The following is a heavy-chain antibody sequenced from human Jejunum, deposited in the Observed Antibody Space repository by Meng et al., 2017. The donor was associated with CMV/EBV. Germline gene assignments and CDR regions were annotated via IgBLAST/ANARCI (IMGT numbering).Heavy chain of an antibody. D-gene: IGHD6-19*01. CDR1: GFSRRTTGVG. J-gene: IGHJ4*02. V-gene: IGHV2-5*02. Sequence: SGFSRRTTGVGVGWIRQPPGKALEWLSLIYWDDDKRYSPSLKSRLTITKDTSKNQVVLTLTNMHPVDTGTYYCAQAYSSGWFPFFEYWGQGTLVTVSS. CDR3: AQAYSSGWFPFFEY. CDR2: IYWDDDK.